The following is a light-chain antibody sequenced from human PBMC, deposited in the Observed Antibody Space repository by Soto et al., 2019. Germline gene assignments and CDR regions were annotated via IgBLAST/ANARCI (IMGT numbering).Light chain of an antibody. CDR3: QQYDSSSSWT. V-gene: IGKV3-20*01. Sequence: EIVLTQSPGTLSLSPGGRATLSCRASQSVSNNFLAWYQHRPGQAPRLLIYGPSTRATGNPDRFSGSGSGTDFTLTTSRLEPEDFAVYYCQQYDSSSSWTFGQGTKVDIK. CDR2: GPS. J-gene: IGKJ1*01. CDR1: QSVSNNF.